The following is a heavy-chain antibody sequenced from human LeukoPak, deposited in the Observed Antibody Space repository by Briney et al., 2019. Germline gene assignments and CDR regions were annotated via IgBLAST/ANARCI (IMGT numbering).Heavy chain of an antibody. Sequence: GASVKVSCKASGGTFSSYAISWVRQAPGQGLEWMGGIIPIFGTANYAQKFQGRVTITADKSTSTAYMELSSLRSEDTAVCYCARSRDYYDSSGYYYGWFDPWGQGTLVTVSS. CDR2: IIPIFGTA. CDR3: ARSRDYYDSSGYYYGWFDP. D-gene: IGHD3-22*01. CDR1: GGTFSSYA. V-gene: IGHV1-69*06. J-gene: IGHJ5*02.